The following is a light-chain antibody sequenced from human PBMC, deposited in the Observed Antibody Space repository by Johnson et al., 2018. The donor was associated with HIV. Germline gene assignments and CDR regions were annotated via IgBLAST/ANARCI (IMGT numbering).Light chain of an antibody. J-gene: IGLJ1*01. Sequence: QAVLTQPPSVSAAPRQKVTISCSGSSSNIGNNYVSWYQQLPGTAPKLLIYDNNKRPSGIPDRFSGSKSVTSATLGITGRQTGDEADYYCGTWDSSLSAGVFGTGTKVTVL. CDR1: SSNIGNNY. V-gene: IGLV1-51*01. CDR2: DNN. CDR3: GTWDSSLSAGV.